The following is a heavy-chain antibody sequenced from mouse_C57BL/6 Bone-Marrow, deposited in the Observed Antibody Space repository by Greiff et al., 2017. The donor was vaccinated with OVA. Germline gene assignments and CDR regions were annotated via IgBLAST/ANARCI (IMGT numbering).Heavy chain of an antibody. J-gene: IGHJ3*01. CDR3: ASDGRIYYDYDVGFAD. Sequence: VQLQQPGAELVRPGTSVKLSCKASGYTFTSYWMHWVKQRPGQGLEWIGVIDPSDSYTNYNQKFKGKATLTVDTSSSTAYMQLSSLTSEDSAVYFCASDGRIYYDYDVGFADWGQGTLVTVSA. V-gene: IGHV1-59*01. CDR2: IDPSDSYT. D-gene: IGHD2-4*01. CDR1: GYTFTSYW.